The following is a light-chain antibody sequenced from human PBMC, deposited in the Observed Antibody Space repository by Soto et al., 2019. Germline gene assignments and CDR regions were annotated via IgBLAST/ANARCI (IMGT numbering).Light chain of an antibody. Sequence: QPVLTQSPSASASLGASVRLTCTLSSGHSSYAIAWHQQQPEKGPRYLMKLNNDGSHNKGDGIPDRFSGSNSGAERYLTISSLQSEDEADYYCQTWGTGTVVFGGGTKVTVL. CDR2: LNNDGSH. J-gene: IGLJ2*01. CDR3: QTWGTGTVV. V-gene: IGLV4-69*01. CDR1: SGHSSYA.